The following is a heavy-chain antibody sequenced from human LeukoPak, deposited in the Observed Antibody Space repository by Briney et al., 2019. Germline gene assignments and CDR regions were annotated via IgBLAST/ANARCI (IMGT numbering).Heavy chain of an antibody. J-gene: IGHJ6*03. CDR2: IKQDGSDK. CDR1: GFTFSNAW. D-gene: IGHD2-15*01. Sequence: PGGSLRLSCAASGFTFSNAWMSWVRQAPGKGLEWVANIKQDGSDKNYVDSVKGRFTISRDNAKNSLYLQLNSLRVEDTAVYYCARASSGGWSAYYFFYMDVWGRGTTVTVSS. CDR3: ARASSGGWSAYYFFYMDV. V-gene: IGHV3-7*01.